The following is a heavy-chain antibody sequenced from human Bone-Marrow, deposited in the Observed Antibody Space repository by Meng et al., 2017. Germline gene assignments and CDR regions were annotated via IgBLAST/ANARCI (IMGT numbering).Heavy chain of an antibody. CDR3: AKESPPWYSSSWNWYFDL. CDR2: ISWNSGSI. J-gene: IGHJ2*01. D-gene: IGHD6-13*01. V-gene: IGHV3-9*01. Sequence: SLKISCAASGFTFDDCAMHWVRQAPGKGLEWVSGISWNSGSIGYADSVKGRFTISRDNAKNSLYLQMNSLRAEDTALYYCAKESPPWYSSSWNWYFDLWGRGTLVTVSS. CDR1: GFTFDDCA.